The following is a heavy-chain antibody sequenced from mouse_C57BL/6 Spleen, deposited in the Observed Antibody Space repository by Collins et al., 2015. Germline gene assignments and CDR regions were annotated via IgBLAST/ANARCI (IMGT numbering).Heavy chain of an antibody. J-gene: IGHJ4*01. CDR3: ARGAMDY. V-gene: IGHV3-6*01. Sequence: DVQLQESGPGLVKPSQSLSLTCSVTGYSITSGYYWNWIRQFPGNKLEWMGYISYDGINNYNPSLKNRISITRDTSKNQFFLKLNSVTTEDTATYYCARGAMDYWGQGTSVTVSS. CDR1: GYSITSGYY. CDR2: ISYDGIN.